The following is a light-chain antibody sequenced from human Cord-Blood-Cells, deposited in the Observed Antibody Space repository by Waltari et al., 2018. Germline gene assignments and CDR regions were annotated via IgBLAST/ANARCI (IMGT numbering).Light chain of an antibody. CDR2: GAS. J-gene: IGKJ1*01. Sequence: EIMMTQSPATLSVSPRERATLSCRASQSVSSNLAWYQQKPGQAPRLRIYGASTRATGIPARFSGSGSGTEFTLTISSLQSEDFAVYYCQQYNNWAPWTFGQGTKVEIK. CDR3: QQYNNWAPWT. V-gene: IGKV3-15*01. CDR1: QSVSSN.